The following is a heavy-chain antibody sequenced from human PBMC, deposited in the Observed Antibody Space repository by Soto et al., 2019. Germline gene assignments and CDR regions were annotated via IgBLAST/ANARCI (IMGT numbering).Heavy chain of an antibody. V-gene: IGHV3-21*06. J-gene: IGHJ4*02. CDR2: ISGSSIYL. CDR3: ARWGDATGYYLDY. Sequence: LRLSCAASGFIFRTYSMNWVRQAPGKGLEWISSISGSSIYLYYADSVKGRVTISRDNAKNSLHLQMDSLRPEDTAVYYCARWGDATGYYLDYWGQGTMVTVSS. D-gene: IGHD3-9*01. CDR1: GFIFRTYS.